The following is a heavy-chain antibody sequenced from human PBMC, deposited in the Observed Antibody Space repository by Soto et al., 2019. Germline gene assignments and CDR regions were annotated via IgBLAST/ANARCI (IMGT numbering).Heavy chain of an antibody. V-gene: IGHV4-61*01. CDR3: ARDIRGYSRAFDY. CDR1: GDSVSSRSYY. D-gene: IGHD5-18*01. CDR2: IDYSGNT. J-gene: IGHJ4*02. Sequence: XETLSLTCTVSGDSVSSRSYYWTWVRQPPGKGLEWIGYIDYSGNTNYDPSLQSRVTMSLDTSKNQFSLKLTSVTAADTAFYYCARDIRGYSRAFDYWGQGIMVTVSS.